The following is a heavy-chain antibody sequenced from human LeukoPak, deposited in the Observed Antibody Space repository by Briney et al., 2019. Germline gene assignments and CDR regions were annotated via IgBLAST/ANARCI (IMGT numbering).Heavy chain of an antibody. J-gene: IGHJ3*02. D-gene: IGHD2-21*02. V-gene: IGHV1-46*01. Sequence: ASVKVSCKASGYTFTSYYMHWVRQAPGQGLEWMGIINPSGGSTSYAQKFQGRVTMTRDTSTSTVYMELSSLRSDDTAVYYCARELISGDWTWDIWGQGTMVTVSS. CDR3: ARELISGDWTWDI. CDR1: GYTFTSYY. CDR2: INPSGGST.